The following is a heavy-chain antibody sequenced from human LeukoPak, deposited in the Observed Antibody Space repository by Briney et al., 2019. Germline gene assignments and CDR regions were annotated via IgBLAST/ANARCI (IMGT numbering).Heavy chain of an antibody. CDR2: ITSSSSTI. D-gene: IGHD1-26*01. CDR3: ARGTAYYVNEY. V-gene: IGHV3-48*01. Sequence: GGSLRLSCAASGFTFSSYSMNWVRQAPGKGLEWVSYITSSSSTIQYADSAKGRFTVSRDNAKNSLYLQMNSLRAEDTAVYYCARGTAYYVNEYWGQGALVTVSS. CDR1: GFTFSSYS. J-gene: IGHJ4*02.